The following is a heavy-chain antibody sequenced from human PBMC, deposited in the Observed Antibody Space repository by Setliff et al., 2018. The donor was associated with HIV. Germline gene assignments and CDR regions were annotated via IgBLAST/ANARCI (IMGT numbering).Heavy chain of an antibody. J-gene: IGHJ6*02. CDR2: VYPGDSDT. CDR3: ARMYYDILTGYSYYYYGMDV. D-gene: IGHD3-9*01. V-gene: IGHV5-51*01. CDR1: GYSFASYW. Sequence: GASLKISCEGFGYSFASYWIGWVRQMPGKGLEWMGIVYPGDSDTRYSPSFQGQVTISADKSISTAYLQWSSLKASDTAMYYCARMYYDILTGYSYYYYGMDVWGQGTTVTVSS.